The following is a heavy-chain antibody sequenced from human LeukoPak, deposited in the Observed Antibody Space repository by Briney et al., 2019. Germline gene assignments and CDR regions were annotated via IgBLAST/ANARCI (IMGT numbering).Heavy chain of an antibody. D-gene: IGHD3-9*01. J-gene: IGHJ4*02. CDR3: ARDRFDILTGYYKVFDY. CDR2: ISAYNGNT. CDR1: GYTFTSYG. Sequence: ASVKVSCKASGYTFTSYGISWVRQAPGQGLEWMGWISAYNGNTNYAQKLQDRVTMTTDTSTSTAYMELRSLRSDDTAVYYCARDRFDILTGYYKVFDYWGQGTLVTVSS. V-gene: IGHV1-18*01.